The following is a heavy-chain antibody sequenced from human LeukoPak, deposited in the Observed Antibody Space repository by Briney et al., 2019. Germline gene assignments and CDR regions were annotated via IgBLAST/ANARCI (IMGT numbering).Heavy chain of an antibody. CDR1: GYRFTSYW. CDR3: ARGGEGSGWPFDY. CDR2: IYPGDSDI. D-gene: IGHD6-19*01. V-gene: IGHV5-51*01. Sequence: GEFLKISCKGSGYRFTSYWIGWVRQMPGKRLEWMGIIYPGDSDIRYSPSFLGQVTISADRSISTAYLQWSSLKASDTAIYYCARGGEGSGWPFDYWGQGTLVTVSA. J-gene: IGHJ4*02.